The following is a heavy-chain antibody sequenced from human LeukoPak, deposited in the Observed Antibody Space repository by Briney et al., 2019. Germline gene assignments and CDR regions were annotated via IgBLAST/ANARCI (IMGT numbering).Heavy chain of an antibody. CDR2: KSFDGTNI. CDR1: GFTFSNSA. Sequence: PAGSLRLSCAASGFTFSNSAMHWARQAPDKGLEGVAVKSFDGTNIYYAHSVKGRFTISRDNSKNTVYVQMSSLRGDNSGVYYCAAGSSVDCSRTSCPPTDYWGQGTLVTVSS. CDR3: AAGSSVDCSRTSCPPTDY. V-gene: IGHV3-30*04. D-gene: IGHD2-2*01. J-gene: IGHJ4*02.